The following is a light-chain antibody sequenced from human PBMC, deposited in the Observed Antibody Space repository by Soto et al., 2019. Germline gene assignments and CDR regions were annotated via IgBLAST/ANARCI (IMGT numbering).Light chain of an antibody. Sequence: PGERATLSCRASQSVTNSYVAWYQQQLGQAPRLLIYGASIRATGIPDRFSGSGSGTDFTLTISGLEPEDSAVFYCQQYASSPTCGQGTKV. J-gene: IGKJ1*01. CDR1: QSVTNSY. CDR3: QQYASSPT. V-gene: IGKV3-20*01. CDR2: GAS.